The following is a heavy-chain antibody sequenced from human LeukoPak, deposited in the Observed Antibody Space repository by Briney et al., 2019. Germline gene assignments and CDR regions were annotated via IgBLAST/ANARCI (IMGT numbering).Heavy chain of an antibody. J-gene: IGHJ4*02. CDR3: ARRYYYNLGSFPFDF. Sequence: PETLSLTCAVSGGPFSGYFWSWIRQSSGKGLEWIGEIHNSGTTNYNPSLNSRVTISEDTSKNQFYLNLSSVTAADTAAYYCARRYYYNLGSFPFDFWGQGTLVTVSS. V-gene: IGHV4-34*01. CDR2: IHNSGTT. D-gene: IGHD3-10*01. CDR1: GGPFSGYF.